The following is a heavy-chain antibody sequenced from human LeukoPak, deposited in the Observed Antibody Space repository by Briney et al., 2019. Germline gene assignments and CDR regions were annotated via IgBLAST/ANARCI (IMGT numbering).Heavy chain of an antibody. V-gene: IGHV3-21*01. CDR2: ISSGSSYI. CDR3: ASQPRYCSSTSCYKYVYFDY. Sequence: GGSLRLSCAASGFTFSSYSMNWVRQAPGKGLEWVSSISSGSSYIYYADSVKGRFTISRDNAKNSLYLQMNSLRAEDTAVYYCASQPRYCSSTSCYKYVYFDYWGQGTLVTVSS. J-gene: IGHJ4*02. D-gene: IGHD2-2*02. CDR1: GFTFSSYS.